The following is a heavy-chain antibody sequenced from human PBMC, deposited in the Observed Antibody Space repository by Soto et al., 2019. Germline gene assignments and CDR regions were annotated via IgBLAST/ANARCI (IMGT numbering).Heavy chain of an antibody. D-gene: IGHD3-10*01. Sequence: QVQLQESGPGLVKPSGTLSLTCALSGASIITDNWWSWVRQPPGKEMGWIGEIYHSGKTNFNPSVKSRVNISVDTSKNQFSLQVGSVTAADTAIYYCARASAPSKLRGAVISWGQGTLVTVSS. CDR3: ARASAPSKLRGAVIS. J-gene: IGHJ4*02. CDR1: GASIITDNW. CDR2: IYHSGKT. V-gene: IGHV4-4*02.